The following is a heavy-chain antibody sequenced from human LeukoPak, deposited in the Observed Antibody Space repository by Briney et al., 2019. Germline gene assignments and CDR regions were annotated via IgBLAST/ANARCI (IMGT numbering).Heavy chain of an antibody. CDR2: IYTSGST. J-gene: IGHJ5*02. CDR1: GGSVSSYY. V-gene: IGHV4-4*07. D-gene: IGHD6-13*01. Sequence: PSETLSLTCTVSGGSVSSYYWSWIRQPAGKGLEWIGRIYTSGSTNYNPSLKSRVTMSVDTSKNQFSLKLSSVTAADTAVYHCARVGQQLWFDPWGQGTLVTVSS. CDR3: ARVGQQLWFDP.